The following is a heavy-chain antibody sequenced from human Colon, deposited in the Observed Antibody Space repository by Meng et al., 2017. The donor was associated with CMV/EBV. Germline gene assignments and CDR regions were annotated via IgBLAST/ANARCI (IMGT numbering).Heavy chain of an antibody. V-gene: IGHV1-2*02. Sequence: QVQLGQSGAGVKKPGASVKVTCRTSGYTFSYYHIHWVRQAPGQGLEWMGWINSNSGATDYAQKFQGRFTMTRDTSITTVYMELSSLRSDDTAVYYCARDPSGSRVPFDYWGQGSLVTVSS. J-gene: IGHJ4*02. CDR1: GYTFSYYH. D-gene: IGHD1-26*01. CDR2: INSNSGAT. CDR3: ARDPSGSRVPFDY.